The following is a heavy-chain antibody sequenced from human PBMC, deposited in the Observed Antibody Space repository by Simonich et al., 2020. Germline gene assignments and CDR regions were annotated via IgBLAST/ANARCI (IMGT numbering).Heavy chain of an antibody. V-gene: IGHV1-18*01. CDR3: ARASRGTWWYYYFDY. D-gene: IGHD2-15*01. J-gene: IGHJ4*02. CDR2: ISAYNGNT. Sequence: QVQLVQSGAEVKKPGASVKVSCKAPGYTFTSYGISWVRQAPGQGLEWMGWISAYNGNTNYAQKLQGRVTMTTDTSTSTAYMELRSLRSDDTAVYYCARASRGTWWYYYFDYWGQGTLVTVSS. CDR1: GYTFTSYG.